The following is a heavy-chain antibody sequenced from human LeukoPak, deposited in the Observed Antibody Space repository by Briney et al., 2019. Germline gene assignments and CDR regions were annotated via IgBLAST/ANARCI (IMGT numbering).Heavy chain of an antibody. J-gene: IGHJ4*02. Sequence: SETLSLTCIVSGDSVSGYYWTWIRQPPGKGLEWIGYISYGGTTKYNPSLKSRVSISVDTSKNQFSLRLSSVTAADSAVYFCARTIVAYYYDSSGFYFDYWGQGSLVTVSS. V-gene: IGHV4-59*02. CDR3: ARTIVAYYYDSSGFYFDY. D-gene: IGHD3-22*01. CDR1: GDSVSGYY. CDR2: ISYGGTT.